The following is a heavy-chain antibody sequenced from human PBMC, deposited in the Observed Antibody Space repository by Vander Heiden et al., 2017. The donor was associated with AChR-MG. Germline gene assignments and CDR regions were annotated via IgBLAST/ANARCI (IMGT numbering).Heavy chain of an antibody. CDR1: GGPIRGTSYY. J-gene: IGHJ4*02. CDR3: TRHSIFVSAPRAYFDY. D-gene: IGHD3-16*02. CDR2: IYYSGSA. V-gene: IGHV4-39*01. Sequence: QLQLQESGPGLVKPSETLPLTCTVSGGPIRGTSYYWGWIRQPPGKGLEWIGIIYYSGSAYYNPSLKSRVTMSVDLSKNQFSLKLSSVTATDTAVYYCTRHSIFVSAPRAYFDYWGQGTLVTVSS.